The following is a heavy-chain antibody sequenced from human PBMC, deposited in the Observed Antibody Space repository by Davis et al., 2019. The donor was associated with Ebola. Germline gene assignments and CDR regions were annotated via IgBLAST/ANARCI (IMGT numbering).Heavy chain of an antibody. Sequence: ASVKVSCKASGYTFTDYYIHWVRQAPGQGLEWMGWIHPNNGDTNHAQKFQGRVTMTRDKSISTAYMELSRLRSDDTAVYYCARDLRGTLTGEDYWGQGTLVTVSS. CDR1: GYTFTDYY. CDR2: IHPNNGDT. CDR3: ARDLRGTLTGEDY. V-gene: IGHV1-2*02. J-gene: IGHJ4*02. D-gene: IGHD7-27*01.